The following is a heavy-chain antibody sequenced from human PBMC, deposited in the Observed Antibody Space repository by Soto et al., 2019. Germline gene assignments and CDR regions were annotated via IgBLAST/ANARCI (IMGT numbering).Heavy chain of an antibody. D-gene: IGHD2-21*01. J-gene: IGHJ6*02. CDR1: GGTFISYA. V-gene: IGHV1-69*06. Sequence: ASVKVSCKASGGTFISYAISWVRQAPGEGLEWMGGIIPIFGTANYAQKFQGRVTITADKSTSTAYMELSSLRSEDTAVYYCAREPVVVDYYSYYGMDVWGQGTTVTVSS. CDR3: AREPVVVDYYSYYGMDV. CDR2: IIPIFGTA.